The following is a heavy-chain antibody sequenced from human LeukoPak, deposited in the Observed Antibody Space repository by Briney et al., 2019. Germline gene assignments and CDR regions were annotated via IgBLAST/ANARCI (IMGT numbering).Heavy chain of an antibody. CDR3: ARWEKGIAAAPGADYYYYYMDV. J-gene: IGHJ6*03. V-gene: IGHV4-61*01. CDR2: IYYSGST. Sequence: SETLSLTCTVSGGSISSGSYYWSWIRQPPGKGLEWIGYIYYSGSTNYNPSLKSRVTISVDTSKNQFSLKLSSVTAADTAVYYCARWEKGIAAAPGADYYYYYMDVWGKGTTVTVSS. D-gene: IGHD6-13*01. CDR1: GGSISSGSYY.